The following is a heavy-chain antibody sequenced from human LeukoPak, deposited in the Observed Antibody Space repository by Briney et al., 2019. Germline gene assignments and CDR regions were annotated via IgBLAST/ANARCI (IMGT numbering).Heavy chain of an antibody. CDR3: ARDQVDYDIPDHFDY. Sequence: SETLSLTCTVSGGSISSYYWSWIRQPPGKGLEWIGYIYYSGSTNYNPSLKSRVTISVDTSKNQFSLKLSSVTAADTAVYYCARDQVDYDIPDHFDYWGKGTLVAVSS. D-gene: IGHD3-22*01. V-gene: IGHV4-59*01. CDR1: GGSISSYY. CDR2: IYYSGST. J-gene: IGHJ4*02.